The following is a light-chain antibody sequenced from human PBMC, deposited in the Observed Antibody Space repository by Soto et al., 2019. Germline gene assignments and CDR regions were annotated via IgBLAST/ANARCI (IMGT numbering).Light chain of an antibody. CDR3: QQRSNWPRT. J-gene: IGKJ2*01. CDR2: DAS. V-gene: IGKV3-11*01. CDR1: QSVSRY. Sequence: EIVLTQSPATLSLSPGDRATLSCRASQSVSRYLAWYQQKPGQAPRLLIYDASNRATGIPARFGGSGSGTDFTLTIGSLEPEDFAVYYCQQRSNWPRTFGQGTKLEI.